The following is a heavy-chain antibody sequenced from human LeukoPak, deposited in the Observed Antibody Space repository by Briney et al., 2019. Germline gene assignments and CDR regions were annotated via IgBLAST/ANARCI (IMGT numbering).Heavy chain of an antibody. V-gene: IGHV7-4-1*02. D-gene: IGHD6-19*01. J-gene: IGHJ4*02. Sequence: ASVKVSCKASGYTFTSYAMNWVRQAPGQGLEWMGWINTNTGNPTYAQGFTGRFVFSLDTSVSTAYLQISSLKAEDTAVYYCARVGQWLVPYYFDYWGQGTLVTVSS. CDR1: GYTFTSYA. CDR2: INTNTGNP. CDR3: ARVGQWLVPYYFDY.